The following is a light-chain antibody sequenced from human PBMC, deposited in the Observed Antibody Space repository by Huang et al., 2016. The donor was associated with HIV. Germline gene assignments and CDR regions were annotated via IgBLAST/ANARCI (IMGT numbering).Light chain of an antibody. J-gene: IGKJ4*01. CDR3: QQRSNCAPIT. V-gene: IGKV3-11*01. CDR1: QSVSSY. CDR2: DAS. Sequence: EIVLTQSPATLSLSPGERATLSCRASQSVSSYLAWYQQKPGQAPRHLIYDASNRATGIPAGFSGSGSGTDFTLTISSLEPEDFAVYYCQQRSNCAPITFGGGTKVEIK.